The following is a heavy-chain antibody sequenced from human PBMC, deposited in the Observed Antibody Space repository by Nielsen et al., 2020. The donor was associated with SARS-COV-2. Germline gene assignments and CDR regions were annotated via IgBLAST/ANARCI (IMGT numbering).Heavy chain of an antibody. CDR2: INPNSGGT. CDR3: ARGRVHVCWQNLVCEYGMDV. CDR1: GYTFTGYY. Sequence: SVKVSCKASGYTFTGYYMHWVRQAPGQGLEWMGRINPNSGGTNYAQKFQGRVTMTRDTSISTAYMELSRLRSDDTAVYYCARGRVHVCWQNLVCEYGMDVWGQGTTVTVSS. J-gene: IGHJ6*02. D-gene: IGHD2-8*01. V-gene: IGHV1-2*06.